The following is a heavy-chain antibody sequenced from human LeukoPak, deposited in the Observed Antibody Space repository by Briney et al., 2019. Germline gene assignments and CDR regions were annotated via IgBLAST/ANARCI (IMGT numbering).Heavy chain of an antibody. D-gene: IGHD6-13*01. CDR2: IYPGDSDT. V-gene: IGHV5-51*01. CDR1: GYSFTSYW. J-gene: IGHJ4*02. Sequence: GESLKISCKGSGYSFTSYWIGWVRQMPGKGLEWKGIIYPGDSDTRYSPSFQGQVTISADKSISTAYLQWSSLKASDTAMYYCARHIGSSWYVGDAPSGYFDYWGQGTLVTVSS. CDR3: ARHIGSSWYVGDAPSGYFDY.